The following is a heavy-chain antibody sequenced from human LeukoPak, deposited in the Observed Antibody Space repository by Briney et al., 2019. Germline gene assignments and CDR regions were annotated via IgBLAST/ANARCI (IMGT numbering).Heavy chain of an antibody. V-gene: IGHV3-74*01. CDR2: INSDGSST. CDR3: ARGTTKGDAFDI. D-gene: IGHD1-7*01. Sequence: GGSLRLSRAASGFTFSSYWMHWVRQAPGKGLVWVSRINSDGSSTSYADSVKGRFTISRDNAKNTLYLQMNSLRAEDTAVYYCARGTTKGDAFDIWGQGTMVTVSS. J-gene: IGHJ3*02. CDR1: GFTFSSYW.